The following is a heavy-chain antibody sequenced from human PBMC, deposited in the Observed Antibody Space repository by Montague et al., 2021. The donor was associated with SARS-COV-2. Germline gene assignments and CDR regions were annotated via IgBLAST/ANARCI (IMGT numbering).Heavy chain of an antibody. Sequence: SETLSLTCSVSGGSISSTSYYWGWIHQPPGKGLEWIGGIYYSGSTXYNPSLRSRVAISVDTSKNQFSLKLSSVTAADTAVYYSASPIVVVTAPNYYGMDVWGQGTTVTVSS. CDR1: GGSISSTSYY. CDR2: IYYSGST. V-gene: IGHV4-39*01. CDR3: ASPIVVVTAPNYYGMDV. D-gene: IGHD2-21*02. J-gene: IGHJ6*02.